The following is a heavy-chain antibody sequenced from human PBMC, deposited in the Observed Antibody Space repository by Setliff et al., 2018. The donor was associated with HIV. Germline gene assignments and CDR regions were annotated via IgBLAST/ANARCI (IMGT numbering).Heavy chain of an antibody. CDR2: INPNNGGT. CDR3: ARDYYDSSGYSPLDY. Sequence: ASVKVSCKASGYTFTGYYMHWVRQAPGQGLEWMGWINPNNGGTNYAQKFQGRVTMTRDTSISTAYMELSRLRSDDTAVYYCARDYYDSSGYSPLDYWGQGTLVTAPQ. V-gene: IGHV1-2*02. CDR1: GYTFTGYY. J-gene: IGHJ4*02. D-gene: IGHD3-22*01.